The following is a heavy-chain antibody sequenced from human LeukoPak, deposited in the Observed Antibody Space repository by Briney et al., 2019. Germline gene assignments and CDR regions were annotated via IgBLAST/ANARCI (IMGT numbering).Heavy chain of an antibody. Sequence: SETLSLTCTVSGGSISSYYWSWIRQPPGKGLEWIGYIYYSGGTNYNPSLKSRVTISVDTSKNQFSLKLSSVTAADTAVYYCARGFRGFVWFDPWGQGTLVTVSS. V-gene: IGHV4-59*01. CDR2: IYYSGGT. D-gene: IGHD3-10*01. J-gene: IGHJ5*02. CDR3: ARGFRGFVWFDP. CDR1: GGSISSYY.